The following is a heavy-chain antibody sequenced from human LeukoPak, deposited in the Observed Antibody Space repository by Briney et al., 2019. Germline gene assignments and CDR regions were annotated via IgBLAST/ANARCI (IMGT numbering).Heavy chain of an antibody. Sequence: PSETLSLTCTVSGGSISSSSYYWGWIRQPPGKGLEWIGSIYYSGSTYYNPSLKSRVTISVDTSKNQFSLKLSSVTAADTAKYYCARVRGDAFDIWGQGTMVTVSS. CDR3: ARVRGDAFDI. J-gene: IGHJ3*02. V-gene: IGHV4-39*07. CDR2: IYYSGST. CDR1: GGSISSSSYY. D-gene: IGHD3-16*01.